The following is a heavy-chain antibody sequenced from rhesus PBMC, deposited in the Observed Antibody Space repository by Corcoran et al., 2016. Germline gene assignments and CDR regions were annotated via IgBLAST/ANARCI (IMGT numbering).Heavy chain of an antibody. V-gene: IGHV4-147*01. J-gene: IGHJ5-2*02. CDR1: GVSITTNY. Sequence: QVQLQESGPGLVKPSETLSLTCAVSGVSITTNYWTWIRPSPGKGLEWIGYISGTSASTSYNPSLKNRVTSSKDTSENQFSLRLNAATAADTAVYYCSRDAVSLDVWGRGLLVTVSS. CDR3: SRDAVSLDV. D-gene: IGHD5-24*01. CDR2: ISGTSAST.